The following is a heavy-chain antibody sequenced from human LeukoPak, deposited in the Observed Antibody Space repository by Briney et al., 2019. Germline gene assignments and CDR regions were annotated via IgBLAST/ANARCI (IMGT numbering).Heavy chain of an antibody. J-gene: IGHJ4*02. CDR1: GGTFSSYA. D-gene: IGHD3-22*01. CDR3: ARVRADSSGYSFDY. CDR2: IIPIFGTA. V-gene: IGHV1-69*13. Sequence: SVTVSCTASGGTFSSYAISWVRQAPGQGLEWMGGIIPIFGTANYAQKFQGRVTITADESTSTAYMELSSLRSEDTGAYYCARVRADSSGYSFDYWGQGTLVTVSS.